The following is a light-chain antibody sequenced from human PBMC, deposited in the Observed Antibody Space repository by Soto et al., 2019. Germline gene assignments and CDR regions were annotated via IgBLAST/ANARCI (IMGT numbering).Light chain of an antibody. V-gene: IGKV1-5*01. CDR3: QQYDSYSWT. CDR2: DSS. J-gene: IGKJ1*01. CDR1: QSISRW. Sequence: DIQMTQSPSTLSASVGDRVTITCRASQSISRWLAGYQQKPGKAPKLLVYDSSNLQSGVPSRFSGSGSGTEFTLTITSLQPDDFATYSCQQYDSYSWTFGQGTTVEIK.